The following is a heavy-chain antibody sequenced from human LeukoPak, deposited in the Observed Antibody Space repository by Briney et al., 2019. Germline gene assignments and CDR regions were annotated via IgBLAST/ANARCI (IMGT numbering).Heavy chain of an antibody. CDR2: FSGSGIST. D-gene: IGHD1-1*01. CDR1: GFTFNSYW. J-gene: IGHJ4*02. Sequence: GGSLRLSCAASGFTFNSYWMNWVRQAPGKGLEWVSAFSGSGISTYYADSVKGRFTISRDNSKNTLSLQMNSLRAEDTAVYYCAKETGHNAAAAPFDYWGQGTLVTVSS. CDR3: AKETGHNAAAAPFDY. V-gene: IGHV3-23*01.